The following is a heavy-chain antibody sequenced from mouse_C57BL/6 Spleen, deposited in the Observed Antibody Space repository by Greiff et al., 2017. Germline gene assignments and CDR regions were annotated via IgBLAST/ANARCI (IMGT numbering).Heavy chain of an antibody. J-gene: IGHJ2*01. D-gene: IGHD2-4*01. V-gene: IGHV1-82*01. CDR3: ARPNDYAYYFDY. Sequence: VQLQQSGPELVKPGASVKISCKASGYAFSSSWMNWVKQRPGKGLEWIGRIYPGDGDTNYNGKFKGKATLTADKSSSTAYMQLSSLTSEDSAVYFCARPNDYAYYFDYWGQGTTLTVSS. CDR2: IYPGDGDT. CDR1: GYAFSSSW.